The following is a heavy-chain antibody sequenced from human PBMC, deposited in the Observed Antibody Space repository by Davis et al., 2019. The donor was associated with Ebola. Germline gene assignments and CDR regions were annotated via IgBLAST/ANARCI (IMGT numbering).Heavy chain of an antibody. J-gene: IGHJ3*02. D-gene: IGHD5-12*01. CDR3: TTPGGQDSGYDGFDI. CDR1: GYTFTNYY. CDR2: INPNDGRT. V-gene: IGHV1-46*03. Sequence: ASVKVSCKASGYTFTNYYMHWVRQAPGQGLEWMGMINPNDGRTIYAQTFQGRVTVTRDTSTTTVYMDLSSLRSEDAALYYCTTPGGQDSGYDGFDIWGQGTMVTVSS.